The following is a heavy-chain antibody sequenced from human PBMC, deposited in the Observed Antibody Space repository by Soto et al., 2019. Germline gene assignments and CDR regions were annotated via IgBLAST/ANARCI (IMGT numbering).Heavy chain of an antibody. D-gene: IGHD2-2*01. CDR1: GGSIRSSSY. CDR2: IYSIGSS. Sequence: QLQLQESGAGLVKPSETLSLTCTVSGGSIRSSSYWGWISQPPGKGLEWIGSIYSIGSSYYNPSLKGRVTISADTAKNQFSLNPISVTAADTAVYYCRRSSRYSTDVWGQGTTVTVSS. CDR3: RRSSRYSTDV. J-gene: IGHJ6*02. V-gene: IGHV4-39*01.